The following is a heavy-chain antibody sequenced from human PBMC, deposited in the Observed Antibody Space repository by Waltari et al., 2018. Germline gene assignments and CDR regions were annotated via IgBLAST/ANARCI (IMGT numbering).Heavy chain of an antibody. V-gene: IGHV3-53*01. Sequence: EVQLVEYGGGFIQSGGSLRLSCAASGFTVSSNYMSWVRQAPGKGVGGVSVIFSDCRTYYADSGKGRFTISRDNYKNTLYLQINRLRAEDTAVYYCARDSRGGLFFDYWGQGTLVTVSS. CDR1: GFTVSSNY. J-gene: IGHJ4*02. CDR3: ARDSRGGLFFDY. CDR2: IFSDCRT.